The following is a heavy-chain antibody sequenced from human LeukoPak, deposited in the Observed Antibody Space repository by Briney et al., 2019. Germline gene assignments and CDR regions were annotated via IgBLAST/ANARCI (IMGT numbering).Heavy chain of an antibody. CDR1: GDSISSYY. J-gene: IGHJ4*02. CDR3: ARQSPTHYYDSSGYYGY. Sequence: SETLSLTCTVSGDSISSYYCSWIRQRPGKGLEWIGYIYYSGSTSYNPALKSRVTISLDTSNNQFPLKLRSVTAADPAVYYCARQSPTHYYDSSGYYGYWGQRTLVTVSS. D-gene: IGHD3-22*01. V-gene: IGHV4-59*01. CDR2: IYYSGST.